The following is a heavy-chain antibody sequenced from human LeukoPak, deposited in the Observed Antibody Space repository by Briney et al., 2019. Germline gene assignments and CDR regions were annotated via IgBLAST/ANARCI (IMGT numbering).Heavy chain of an antibody. D-gene: IGHD5-18*01. J-gene: IGHJ4*02. CDR3: ARVQGYTAMVYYFDY. CDR2: INPSGGST. Sequence: ASVKVSCKASGYTFTSYYMHWVRQAPGQGLEWMGIINPSGGSTSYAQKFQGRVTMTRDTSTSTVYMELSSLRSEDTAVYYCARVQGYTAMVYYFDYWGQGTLVTVPS. V-gene: IGHV1-46*01. CDR1: GYTFTSYY.